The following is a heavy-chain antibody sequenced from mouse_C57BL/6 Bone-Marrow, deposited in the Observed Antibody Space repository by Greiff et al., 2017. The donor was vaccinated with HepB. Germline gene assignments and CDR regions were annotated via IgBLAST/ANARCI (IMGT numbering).Heavy chain of an antibody. CDR2: INPNNGGT. CDR1: GYTFTDYY. Sequence: VQLQQSGPELVKPGASVKISCKASGYTFTDYYMNWVKQSHGKSLEWIGDINPNNGGTSYNQKFKGKATLTVDKSSSTAYMELRSLTSEDSAVYYCAREEGIYDGYFFDYWGQGTTLTVSS. CDR3: AREEGIYDGYFFDY. V-gene: IGHV1-26*01. D-gene: IGHD2-3*01. J-gene: IGHJ2*01.